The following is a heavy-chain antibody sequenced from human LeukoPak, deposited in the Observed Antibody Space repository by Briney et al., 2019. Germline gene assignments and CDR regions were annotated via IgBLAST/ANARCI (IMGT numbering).Heavy chain of an antibody. V-gene: IGHV1-46*01. CDR3: ASLKNYYDSSGYLVTDAFDI. CDR1: GYTFTSYY. Sequence: ASVNVSCKASGYTFTSYYMHWVRQAPGQGLEWMGIINPSGGSTTYAQKFQGRVTMTRDMSTSTAYMELSSLRSEDTAVYYCASLKNYYDSSGYLVTDAFDIWGQGTMVTVSS. CDR2: INPSGGST. D-gene: IGHD3-22*01. J-gene: IGHJ3*02.